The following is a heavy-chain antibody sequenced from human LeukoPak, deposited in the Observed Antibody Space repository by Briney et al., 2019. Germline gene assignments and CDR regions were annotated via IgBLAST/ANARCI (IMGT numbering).Heavy chain of an antibody. V-gene: IGHV3-48*03. J-gene: IGHJ6*04. CDR1: GFRFSSYE. D-gene: IGHD3-10*01. CDR3: GESLSSDFYYMAV. Sequence: GGSLRLSCAASGFRFSSYEMNWVRQAPGKGLEWVSHISSSGSIIFYADSVKGRFTISRDNAKNSLYLQMNSLRAEDTSVYYCGESLSSDFYYMAVGGKGTTVTVSS. CDR2: ISSSGSII.